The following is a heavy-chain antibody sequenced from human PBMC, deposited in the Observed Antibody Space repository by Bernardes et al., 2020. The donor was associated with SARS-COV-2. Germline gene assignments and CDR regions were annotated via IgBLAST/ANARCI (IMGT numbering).Heavy chain of an antibody. Sequence: ASVKVSCKASGYTFSTYGISWVRQAPGQGLEWMGWIGTDNGDTNYAQKFQGRVTMTRDTSISTAYMELSRLRSDDTAMYYCARDYFGSGSYTDFWGQGTLVTVSS. D-gene: IGHD3-10*01. CDR3: ARDYFGSGSYTDF. V-gene: IGHV1-18*01. CDR1: GYTFSTYG. J-gene: IGHJ4*02. CDR2: IGTDNGDT.